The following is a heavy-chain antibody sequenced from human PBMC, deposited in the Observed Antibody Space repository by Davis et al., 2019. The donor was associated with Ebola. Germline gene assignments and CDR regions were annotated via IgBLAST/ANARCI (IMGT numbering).Heavy chain of an antibody. D-gene: IGHD6-13*01. Sequence: SETLSLTCTVSGGSISSSSYYWGWIRQPPGKGLEWIGSIYYSGSTYYNPSLKSRVTISVDTSKNQFSLKLSSVTAADTAVYYCARRVFWGSCLLVLGDAFDIWGQGTMVTVSS. V-gene: IGHV4-39*01. CDR1: GGSISSSSYY. J-gene: IGHJ3*02. CDR2: IYYSGST. CDR3: ARRVFWGSCLLVLGDAFDI.